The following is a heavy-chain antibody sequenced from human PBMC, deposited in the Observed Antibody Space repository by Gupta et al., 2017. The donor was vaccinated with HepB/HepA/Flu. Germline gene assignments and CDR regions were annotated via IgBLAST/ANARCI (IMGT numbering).Heavy chain of an antibody. CDR1: GASISSGNIY. CDR2: VHHSGIT. D-gene: IGHD1-26*01. V-gene: IGHV4-39*01. CDR3: AAHVWPSGRYAY. Sequence: QLQLQESGPGLVKPSETLSLTCMVSGASISSGNIYCGWIRQPLGKGLEWIGSVHHSGITYSKPSLRSRVTTSVDKSKNQFSLRLSSVNATDTAVYYCAAHVWPSGRYAYWGQGILVSVSS. J-gene: IGHJ4*02.